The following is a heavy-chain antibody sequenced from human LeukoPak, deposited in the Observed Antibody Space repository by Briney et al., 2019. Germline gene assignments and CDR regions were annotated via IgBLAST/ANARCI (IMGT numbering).Heavy chain of an antibody. CDR2: LYYSGST. J-gene: IGHJ4*02. Sequence: SETLSLTCTVSGGSISSNSYYWGWIRQPQGKGLEWIGSLYYSGSTYYNPSLKSRLTISVDTSKNQFPLRLSSVTAADTAVYYCAEGDDFYTFDYWGQGTLVTVSS. CDR1: GGSISSNSYY. D-gene: IGHD2-21*02. CDR3: AEGDDFYTFDY. V-gene: IGHV4-39*01.